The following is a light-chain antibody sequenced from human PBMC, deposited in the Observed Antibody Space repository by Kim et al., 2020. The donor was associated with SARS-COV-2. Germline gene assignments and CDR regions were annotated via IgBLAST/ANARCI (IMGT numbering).Light chain of an antibody. CDR2: DVI. CDR3: NSYTTSSTWV. Sequence: GQSITISCTGTSSDFGNYNYVSWFQQHPGKTPRVLIYDVINRPSGVSNRFSASKSGNTASLTISGLQAEDEADYYCNSYTTSSTWVFGTGTKVTVL. J-gene: IGLJ1*01. CDR1: SSDFGNYNY. V-gene: IGLV2-14*03.